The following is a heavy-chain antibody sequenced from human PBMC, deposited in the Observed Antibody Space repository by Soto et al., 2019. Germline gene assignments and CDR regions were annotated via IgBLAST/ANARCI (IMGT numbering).Heavy chain of an antibody. J-gene: IGHJ5*02. CDR2: ISSSSSYI. CDR1: GFTFSSYS. Sequence: GSLRLSCAASGFTFSSYSMNWVRQAPGKGLEWVSSISSSSSYIYYADSVKGRFTISRDNAKNSLYLQMNSLRAEDTAVYYCARDRGTTYYDFWSGYSNWFDPWGQGTLVTVSS. V-gene: IGHV3-21*01. D-gene: IGHD3-3*01. CDR3: ARDRGTTYYDFWSGYSNWFDP.